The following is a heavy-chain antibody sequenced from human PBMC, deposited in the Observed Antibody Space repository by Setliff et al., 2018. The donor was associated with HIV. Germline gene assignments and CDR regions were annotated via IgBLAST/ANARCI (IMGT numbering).Heavy chain of an antibody. CDR3: AKAGNYYDSSGYFIFDY. D-gene: IGHD3-22*01. J-gene: IGHJ4*02. CDR2: ISDSGGSP. V-gene: IGHV3-23*01. CDR1: GFTFSSYA. Sequence: PGGSLRLSCAASGFTFSSYAMSWVRQAPGKGLEWVSAISDSGGSPYYADSVKGRFTISRDNSKNTLYLQMNSLRAEDTAVYYCAKAGNYYDSSGYFIFDYWGQGTLVTVSS.